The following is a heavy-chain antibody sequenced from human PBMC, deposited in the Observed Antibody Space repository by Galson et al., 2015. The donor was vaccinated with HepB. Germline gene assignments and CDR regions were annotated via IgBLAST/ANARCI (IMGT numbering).Heavy chain of an antibody. CDR1: GGSFSGYY. CDR2: INHSGST. V-gene: IGHV4-34*01. CDR3: TRVKLREQLVQQYYYGLDV. J-gene: IGHJ6*02. Sequence: ETLSLTCAVYGGSFSGYYWNWIRPPPGKGLEWIGEINHSGSTNYTPSLKTRVTISLDTSKNQFSLRLSSVTAADTAVYFCTRVKLREQLVQQYYYGLDVWGQGTTVTVSS. D-gene: IGHD6-13*01.